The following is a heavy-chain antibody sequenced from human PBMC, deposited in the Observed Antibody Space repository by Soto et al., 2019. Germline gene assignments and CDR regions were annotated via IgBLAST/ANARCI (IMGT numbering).Heavy chain of an antibody. V-gene: IGHV4-31*03. CDR1: GGSISSGGYY. D-gene: IGHD4-17*01. CDR3: ARSPNYGDYVVTF. Sequence: PSETLSLTCTVSGGSISSGGYYWSWIRQHPGKGLEWIGYIYYSGSTYYNPSLKSRVTISVDTSKNQFSLKLSSVTAADTAVYYCARSPNYGDYVVTFWSQGTLVTVSS. CDR2: IYYSGST. J-gene: IGHJ4*02.